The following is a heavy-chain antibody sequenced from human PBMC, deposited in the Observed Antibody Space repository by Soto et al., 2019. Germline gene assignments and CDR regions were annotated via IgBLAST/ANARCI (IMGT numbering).Heavy chain of an antibody. J-gene: IGHJ5*02. CDR3: ARVGRLGWFDP. D-gene: IGHD1-26*01. CDR2: IYYSGST. V-gene: IGHV4-61*01. CDR1: GGSVSSGSYY. Sequence: TLSLTCTVSGGSVSSGSYYWSWIRQPPGKGLEWIGYIYYSGSTNYNPSLKSRVTISVDTSKNQFSLKLSSVTAADTAVYYCARVGRLGWFDPWGQGTLVTVSS.